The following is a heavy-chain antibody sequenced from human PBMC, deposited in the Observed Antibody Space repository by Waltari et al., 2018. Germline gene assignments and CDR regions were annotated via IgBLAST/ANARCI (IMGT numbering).Heavy chain of an antibody. Sequence: QVQLQQWVAGLLKPSETLSLTCAVYGGAFSGYDWSGIGQPPGKGREWIGEIHPSAASPYNPSLTSRGSISLDTPKTQFSLKLSSVPAAHTAGYYCARPFRPVNFGGVFDYWGQGTLVTVSS. CDR1: GGAFSGYD. CDR2: IHPSAAS. CDR3: ARPFRPVNFGGVFDY. J-gene: IGHJ4*02. D-gene: IGHD3-16*01. V-gene: IGHV4-34*01.